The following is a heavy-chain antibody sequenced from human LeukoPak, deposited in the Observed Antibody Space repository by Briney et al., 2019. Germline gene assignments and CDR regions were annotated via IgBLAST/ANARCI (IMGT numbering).Heavy chain of an antibody. D-gene: IGHD3-10*01. CDR3: ARHRYSSGSYSSFDDY. V-gene: IGHV4-39*01. CDR1: GGSISSSSYY. J-gene: IGHJ4*02. Sequence: SETLSLTCTVSGGSISSSSYYWGWIRQPPGKGLEWIGSIYYSGSTYYNPSLKSRVTISVDTSKNQFSLTLSSGTAADTACYFCARHRYSSGSYSSFDDYCGQGSLVTVS. CDR2: IYYSGST.